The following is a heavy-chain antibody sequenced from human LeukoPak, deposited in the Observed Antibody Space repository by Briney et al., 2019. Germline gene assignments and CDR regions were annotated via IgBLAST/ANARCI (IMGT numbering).Heavy chain of an antibody. D-gene: IGHD6-13*01. V-gene: IGHV1-69*05. J-gene: IGHJ4*02. Sequence: SVKVSCEASGGTFSSYAISWVRQAPGQGLEWMGGIIPIFGTANYAQKFQGRVTITTDESTSTAYVELSSLRSEDTAVYYCARVSRGIAAAGMTYYFDYWGQGTLVTVSS. CDR2: IIPIFGTA. CDR1: GGTFSSYA. CDR3: ARVSRGIAAAGMTYYFDY.